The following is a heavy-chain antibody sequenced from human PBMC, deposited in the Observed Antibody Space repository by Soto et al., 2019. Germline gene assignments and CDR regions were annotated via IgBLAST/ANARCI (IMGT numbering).Heavy chain of an antibody. CDR2: ISYDGSNK. J-gene: IGHJ6*02. Sequence: HPGGSLRLSCAASGFTFSSYGMHWVRQAPGKGLEWVAVISYDGSNKYYADSVKGRFTISRDNSKNTLYLQMNSLRSEDTAVYYCARVGNLRLRYYYYGMDVWGQGTTVTVSS. CDR1: GFTFSSYG. D-gene: IGHD3-3*01. CDR3: ARVGNLRLRYYYYGMDV. V-gene: IGHV3-30*03.